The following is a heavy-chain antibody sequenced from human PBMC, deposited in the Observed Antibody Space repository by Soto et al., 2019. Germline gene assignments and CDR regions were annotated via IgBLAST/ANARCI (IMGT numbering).Heavy chain of an antibody. CDR3: ARGEVATVIGHYYYYGMDV. D-gene: IGHD4-4*01. CDR1: GGSFSGYY. J-gene: IGHJ6*02. V-gene: IGHV4-34*01. Sequence: SETLSLTCAVYGGSFSGYYWSWIRQPPGKGLEWIGEINHSGSTNYNPSLKSRVTISVDTSKNQFSLKLSSVTAADTAVYYCARGEVATVIGHYYYYGMDVWGQGTTVTVSS. CDR2: INHSGST.